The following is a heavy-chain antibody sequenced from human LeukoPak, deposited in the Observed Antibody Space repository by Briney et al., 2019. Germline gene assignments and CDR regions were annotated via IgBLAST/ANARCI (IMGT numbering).Heavy chain of an antibody. Sequence: GGSLRLSCAASGFTFSSYAMSWVRQAPGKGLEWVSAISGSGGSTYYADSVKGRFTISREIARNSLHLQMDSLRAGDTGVYYCVRAPPGYCSAGGCRSDGFDVWGQGTVVTVSS. CDR3: VRAPPGYCSAGGCRSDGFDV. V-gene: IGHV3-23*01. J-gene: IGHJ3*01. CDR2: ISGSGGST. D-gene: IGHD2-15*01. CDR1: GFTFSSYA.